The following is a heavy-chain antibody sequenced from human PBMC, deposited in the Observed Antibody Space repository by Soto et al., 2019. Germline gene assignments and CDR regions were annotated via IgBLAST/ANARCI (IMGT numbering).Heavy chain of an antibody. J-gene: IGHJ6*02. CDR3: ARMGRPGGWGYYYDSTPGFDYYGMDV. Sequence: GAAVKVSCKASGYTFTSYGISWVRQAPGQGHKWMGWISAYNGNTNYEQKLQGRVTMTTDTSTSTAYMELRSLRSDDTAVYYCARMGRPGGWGYYYDSTPGFDYYGMDVWGQGTTVTVSS. D-gene: IGHD3-22*01. CDR1: GYTFTSYG. V-gene: IGHV1-18*01. CDR2: ISAYNGNT.